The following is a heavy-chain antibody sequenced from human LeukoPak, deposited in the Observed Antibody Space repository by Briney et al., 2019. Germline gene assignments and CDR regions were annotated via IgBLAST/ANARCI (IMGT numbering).Heavy chain of an antibody. CDR3: AREPGTRDIVVVVAASGGVD. J-gene: IGHJ4*02. CDR1: GGSISSYY. D-gene: IGHD2-15*01. Sequence: SETLSLTCTVSGGSISSYYWSWIRQPAGKGLEWIGRIYTSGSTTYNPSLKSRVTISVDTSKNQFSLKLSSVTAADTAVYYCAREPGTRDIVVVVAASGGVDWGQGTLVTVSS. CDR2: IYTSGST. V-gene: IGHV4-4*07.